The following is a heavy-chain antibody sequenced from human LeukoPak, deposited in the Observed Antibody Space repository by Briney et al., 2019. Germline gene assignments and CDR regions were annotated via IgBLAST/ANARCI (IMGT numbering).Heavy chain of an antibody. CDR2: IKEDGSER. CDR3: AKRPEQWLVMAFDY. J-gene: IGHJ4*02. Sequence: GGSLRLSCEGSAFIFSGHWMNWVRQTPGKGLEWVASIKEDGSERQYVDSVKGRFTISRDNSKNTLYLQMNSLRAEDTAVYYCAKRPEQWLVMAFDYWGQGTLVTVSS. V-gene: IGHV3-7*03. D-gene: IGHD6-19*01. CDR1: AFIFSGHW.